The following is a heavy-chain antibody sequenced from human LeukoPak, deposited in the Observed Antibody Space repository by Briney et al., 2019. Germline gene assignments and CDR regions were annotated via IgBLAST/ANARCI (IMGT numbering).Heavy chain of an antibody. CDR3: ARHSIAAGYFDY. Sequence: KPSETLSLTCTVSGGSISSGGYYWSWIRQPPGKGLEWIGYIYYSGSTNYNPSLKSRVTISVDTSKNQFSLKLSSVTAADTAVYYCARHSIAAGYFDYWGQGTLVTVSS. CDR2: IYYSGST. CDR1: GGSISSGGYY. D-gene: IGHD2-21*01. V-gene: IGHV4-61*08. J-gene: IGHJ4*02.